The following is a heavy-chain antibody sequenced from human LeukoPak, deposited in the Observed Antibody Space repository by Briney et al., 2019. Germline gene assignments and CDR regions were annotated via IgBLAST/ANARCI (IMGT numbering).Heavy chain of an antibody. J-gene: IGHJ4*02. Sequence: GASVKVSSKASGYTFTGYYLHWVRQAPGQGLEWMGWMNSNSGNTGYAQKFQGRVTMTRNTSISTAYMELSSLRSEDTAVYYCARERSFYDSSGYRAPAFDYWGQGTLVTVSS. CDR1: GYTFTGYY. CDR3: ARERSFYDSSGYRAPAFDY. D-gene: IGHD3-22*01. V-gene: IGHV1-8*02. CDR2: MNSNSGNT.